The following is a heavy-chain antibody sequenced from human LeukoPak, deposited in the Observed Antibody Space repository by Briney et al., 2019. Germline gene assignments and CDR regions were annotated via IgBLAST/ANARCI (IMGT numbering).Heavy chain of an antibody. V-gene: IGHV4-59*12. CDR1: GDSISGYF. D-gene: IGHD6-6*01. CDR3: ARSGVYSSSPVDY. CDR2: IYYSGST. J-gene: IGHJ4*02. Sequence: PSETLSLTCTVSGDSISGYFWSWIRQPPGKGLEWIGYIYYSGSTYYNPSLKSRVTISLDMSKNQFSLKLSLVTAADSAVYYCARSGVYSSSPVDYWGQGTLVTVSS.